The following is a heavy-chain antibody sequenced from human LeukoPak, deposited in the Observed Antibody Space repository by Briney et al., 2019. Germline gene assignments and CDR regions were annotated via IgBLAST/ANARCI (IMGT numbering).Heavy chain of an antibody. D-gene: IGHD1-26*01. J-gene: IGHJ6*02. V-gene: IGHV4-59*01. CDR3: ARTFSESYYYYGLDV. Sequence: SETLSLTCIVSGGSLSSYYWSWIRQPPGKGLEWIGYMYYSGRTNYNPSLKSRVTISVDTSKNQFSLKLSSVTAADTAVYYCARTFSESYYYYGLDVWGQGTTVTVSS. CDR2: MYYSGRT. CDR1: GGSLSSYY.